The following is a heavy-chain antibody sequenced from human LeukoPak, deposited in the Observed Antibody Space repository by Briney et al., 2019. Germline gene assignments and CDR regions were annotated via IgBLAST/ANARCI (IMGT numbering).Heavy chain of an antibody. CDR2: IKQDGSEK. CDR3: ARDGHGDGILSGYSYFGMDV. V-gene: IGHV3-7*01. J-gene: IGHJ6*02. Sequence: PGGSLRLSCAASGFTFSSYWMSWVRQAPGKGLEWVANIKQDGSEKYYVDSVKGRFTISRDNAKNSLYLRMNSLRAEDTAVYFCARDGHGDGILSGYSYFGMDVWGQGTTVTVSS. CDR1: GFTFSSYW. D-gene: IGHD3-9*01.